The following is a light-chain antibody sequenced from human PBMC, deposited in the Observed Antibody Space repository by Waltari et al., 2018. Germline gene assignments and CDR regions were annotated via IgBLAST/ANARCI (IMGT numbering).Light chain of an antibody. Sequence: EIVLTQSPDTLSLSLGERATLSCRASAILSPSYLAWYQQRPGQAPRLLIFGTSSTAAGTPDRFSGSGSGTDFTLTISRLQAEDVAVYYCQQYGVSPIYTFGQGTKLEIK. CDR2: GTS. CDR3: QQYGVSPIYT. J-gene: IGKJ2*01. CDR1: AILSPSY. V-gene: IGKV3-20*01.